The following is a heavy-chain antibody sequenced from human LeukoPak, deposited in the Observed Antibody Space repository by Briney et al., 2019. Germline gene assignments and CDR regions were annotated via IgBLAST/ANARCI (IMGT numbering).Heavy chain of an antibody. Sequence: ASVKVSCKASGYTFTSYGISWVRQAPGQGLEWVGWINPNSGGTNYAQKFQGRVTMTRDTSISTAYMELSRLRSDDTAVYYCAREVGRGFDYWGQGTLVTVSS. J-gene: IGHJ4*02. V-gene: IGHV1-2*02. D-gene: IGHD1-26*01. CDR2: INPNSGGT. CDR1: GYTFTSYG. CDR3: AREVGRGFDY.